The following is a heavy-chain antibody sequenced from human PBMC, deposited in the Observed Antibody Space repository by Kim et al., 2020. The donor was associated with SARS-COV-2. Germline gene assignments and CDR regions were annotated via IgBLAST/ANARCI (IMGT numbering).Heavy chain of an antibody. J-gene: IGHJ4*02. Sequence: QKVPGRVTITADKSTSTAYMDLGSLRSEDTAVYYCAREGGGATPFDYWGQGTLVTVSS. CDR3: AREGGGATPFDY. D-gene: IGHD3-16*01. V-gene: IGHV1-69*04.